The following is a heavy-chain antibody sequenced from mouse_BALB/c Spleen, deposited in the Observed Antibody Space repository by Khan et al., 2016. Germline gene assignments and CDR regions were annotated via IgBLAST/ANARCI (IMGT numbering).Heavy chain of an antibody. Sequence: QIQLVQSGPELKKPGETVKISCKASGYTFTDYSMHWVKQAPGKGLKWMGWINTETGEPTYADDFKGRFAFSLETSASTAYLQINNLKNEDTATYCCARRVYYGFDYWGQGTTLTGSS. CDR2: INTETGEP. CDR1: GYTFTDYS. D-gene: IGHD2-1*01. CDR3: ARRVYYGFDY. V-gene: IGHV9-2-1*01. J-gene: IGHJ2*01.